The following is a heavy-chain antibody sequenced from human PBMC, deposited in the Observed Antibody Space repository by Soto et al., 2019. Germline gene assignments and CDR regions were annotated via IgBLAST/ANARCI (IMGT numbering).Heavy chain of an antibody. V-gene: IGHV1-2*04. J-gene: IGHJ3*02. CDR3: ARAPSPKDIVVVVAANSAFDI. D-gene: IGHD2-15*01. CDR2: INPNSGGT. CDR1: GYTFTGYY. Sequence: ASVKVSCKASGYTFTGYYMHWVRQAPGQGIEWMGWINPNSGGTNYAQKFQGWVTMTRDTSISTAYMELSRLRSDDTAVYYCARAPSPKDIVVVVAANSAFDIWGQGTMVTVSS.